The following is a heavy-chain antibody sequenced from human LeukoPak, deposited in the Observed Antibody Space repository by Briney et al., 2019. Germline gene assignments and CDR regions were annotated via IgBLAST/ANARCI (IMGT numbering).Heavy chain of an antibody. D-gene: IGHD2-15*01. CDR1: GYTFNNYG. CDR3: ARQSYFDGRGDDAFDI. J-gene: IGHJ3*02. Sequence: ASVKVSCKASGYTFNNYGISWVRQVPGQGPEWMGWISPYNGNTKFAQKFQGRVTVTTETSTSTAYMELRSLRSDDTAVYYCARQSYFDGRGDDAFDIWGQGTMVTVSS. V-gene: IGHV1-18*01. CDR2: ISPYNGNT.